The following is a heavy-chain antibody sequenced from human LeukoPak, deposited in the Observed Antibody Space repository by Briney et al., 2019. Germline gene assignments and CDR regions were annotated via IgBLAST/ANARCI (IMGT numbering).Heavy chain of an antibody. J-gene: IGHJ4*02. D-gene: IGHD2-8*01. V-gene: IGHV4-59*01. CDR3: ARGTRVIVL. CDR1: GGSISGYF. Sequence: SETLSLTCTVSGGSISGYFWSWIRQPPGKGLEWIGYIYYSGSTNYNPSLKSRVTMSVDTSKNQFSLKLSSVTAADTAVHYCARGTRVIVLWGQGTLVTVSS. CDR2: IYYSGST.